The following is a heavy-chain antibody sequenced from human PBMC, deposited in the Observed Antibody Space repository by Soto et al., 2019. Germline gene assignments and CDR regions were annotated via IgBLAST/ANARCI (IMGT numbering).Heavy chain of an antibody. CDR3: WRALRQTAMGYLWCDT. Sequence: SETLSLTCTVSRASVSSGAYYWGWVRQHPGTGLEWIGYIYETGYTYYNTSLKSRLTLSLHRSNNQFSLGLTSVAASDTAVYYCWRALRQTAMGYLWCDTWGRGTLGAVAS. J-gene: IGHJ5*02. V-gene: IGHV4-31*03. CDR2: IYETGYT. CDR1: RASVSSGAYY. D-gene: IGHD5-18*01.